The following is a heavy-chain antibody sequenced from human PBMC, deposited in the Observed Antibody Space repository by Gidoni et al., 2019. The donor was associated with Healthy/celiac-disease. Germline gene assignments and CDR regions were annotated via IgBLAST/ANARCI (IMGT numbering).Heavy chain of an antibody. V-gene: IGHV4-31*03. J-gene: IGHJ4*02. D-gene: IGHD3-10*01. Sequence: QVQLQESGPGLLKPSQTLSLTCTVSGGSISSGGYYWSWIRQHPGKGLEWIGYIYYSGSTYYNPSLKSRVTISVDTSKNQFSLKLSSVTAADTAVYYGARRGSRHDSEDYFDYWGQGTLVTVSS. CDR2: IYYSGST. CDR3: ARRGSRHDSEDYFDY. CDR1: GGSISSGGYY.